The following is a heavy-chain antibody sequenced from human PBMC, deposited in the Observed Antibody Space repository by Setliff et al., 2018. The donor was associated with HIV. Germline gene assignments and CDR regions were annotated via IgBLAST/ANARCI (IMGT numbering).Heavy chain of an antibody. Sequence: ASVKVSCKTSGYTFTASYLHWVRQAPGQGLQWMGWMHPNSGATKYAQKFRDGVTLTGDTSISTASMKLSSLKSDDTAMYYCATSTSRFFWNGFYQGGFGSRNSHSFENWGQGTLVTVSS. D-gene: IGHD3-3*01. CDR3: ATSTSRFFWNGFYQGGFGSRNSHSFEN. J-gene: IGHJ4*02. CDR1: GYTFTASY. CDR2: MHPNSGAT. V-gene: IGHV1-2*02.